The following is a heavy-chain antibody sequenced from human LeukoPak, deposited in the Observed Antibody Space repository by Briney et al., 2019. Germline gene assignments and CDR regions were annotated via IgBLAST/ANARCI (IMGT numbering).Heavy chain of an antibody. CDR3: AKDAGNWKYGVDY. Sequence: GGSLRLSCAASGFTFSNYAMSWVRQAPGKGLQWVSTISARDGRTYYADSVKGRFTISRDNSKNTLYLQMNSLRTDDTAVYYCAKDAGNWKYGVDYWGQGTLVTVSS. V-gene: IGHV3-23*01. D-gene: IGHD1-7*01. CDR2: ISARDGRT. CDR1: GFTFSNYA. J-gene: IGHJ4*02.